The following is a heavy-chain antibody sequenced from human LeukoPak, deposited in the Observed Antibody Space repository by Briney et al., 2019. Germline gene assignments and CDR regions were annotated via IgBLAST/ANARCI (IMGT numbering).Heavy chain of an antibody. CDR3: PKDCSSTSCYRNY. D-gene: IGHD2-2*02. CDR1: GFTFSSYG. J-gene: IGHJ4*02. Sequence: GGSLRLSXAASGFTFSSYGMHWARQAPGKGVEWVAFIRYDGSNKYYADSVKGRFTISRDNSKNTLYLQMNSLRAEDTAVYYCPKDCSSTSCYRNYWGQGTLVTVSS. V-gene: IGHV3-30*02. CDR2: IRYDGSNK.